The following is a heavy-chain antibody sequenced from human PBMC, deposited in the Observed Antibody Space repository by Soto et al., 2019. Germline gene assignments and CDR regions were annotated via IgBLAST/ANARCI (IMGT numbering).Heavy chain of an antibody. D-gene: IGHD5-18*01. CDR1: GFTFSSYD. Sequence: GGSLRLSCAASGFTFSSYDMHWVRQATGKGLEWVSAIGTAGDTYYPGSVKGRFTISRENAKNSLYLQMNSLRAGDTAVYYCARAVYRGYSYGPYYYYGMDVWGQGTTVTVSS. CDR2: IGTAGDT. J-gene: IGHJ6*02. CDR3: ARAVYRGYSYGPYYYYGMDV. V-gene: IGHV3-13*01.